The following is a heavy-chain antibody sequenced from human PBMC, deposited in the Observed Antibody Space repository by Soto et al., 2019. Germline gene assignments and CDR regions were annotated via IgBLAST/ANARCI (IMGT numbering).Heavy chain of an antibody. CDR3: ARVVPDGYSDY. J-gene: IGHJ4*02. V-gene: IGHV4-59*01. CDR1: GASISSYY. CDR2: IYYSGST. D-gene: IGHD5-12*01. Sequence: QLQLQESGPGLVKPSETLSLTCTVSGASISSYYWSWIRQPPGKGLDWIGYIYYSGSTRYNPSLKSRVTISVDTSKYQFSLNLNSMTAADTAVYSCARVVPDGYSDYWGQGTLVTVSS.